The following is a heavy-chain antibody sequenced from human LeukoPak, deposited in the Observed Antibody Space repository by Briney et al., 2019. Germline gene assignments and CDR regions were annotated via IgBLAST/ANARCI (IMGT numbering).Heavy chain of an antibody. J-gene: IGHJ4*02. Sequence: GVSLTLSCAASGFPLTSYSINWVRQAPGKGLEWVSYINIDSITENHADSVKGRFTISRDSAKNSLYLQMNSLGAEDTAVYYCSTAKFDNWGQGTLVTVSS. CDR2: INIDSITE. CDR3: STAKFDN. CDR1: GFPLTSYS. V-gene: IGHV3-48*01.